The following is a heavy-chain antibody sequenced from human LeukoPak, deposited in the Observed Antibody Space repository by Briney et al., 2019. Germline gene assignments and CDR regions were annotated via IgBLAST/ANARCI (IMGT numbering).Heavy chain of an antibody. Sequence: GGSLRLSCAASGFTFSRYAMSWVRQAPGKGLEWVSTISGSGDSTYYADSVEGRFTISRDNSKNTLYLQMNSLRAEDTAIYYCAKAVVFDASTPWFDYWGQGTLVTVSS. CDR1: GFTFSRYA. J-gene: IGHJ4*02. D-gene: IGHD3-22*01. V-gene: IGHV3-23*01. CDR2: ISGSGDST. CDR3: AKAVVFDASTPWFDY.